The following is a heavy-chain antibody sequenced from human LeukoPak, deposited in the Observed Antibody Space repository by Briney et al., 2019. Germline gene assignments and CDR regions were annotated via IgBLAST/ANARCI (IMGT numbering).Heavy chain of an antibody. Sequence: GGSLRLSCAASGLTFSNYWMHWVRQAPGKGLEWVAVISHDGSDRHYTDSVKGRFTISRDNSRNTLYLQMNSLRAEDTAVYYCAREPGPGYFDYWGQGTLVTVSS. V-gene: IGHV3-30-3*01. CDR3: AREPGPGYFDY. CDR1: GLTFSNYW. J-gene: IGHJ4*02. D-gene: IGHD1-14*01. CDR2: ISHDGSDR.